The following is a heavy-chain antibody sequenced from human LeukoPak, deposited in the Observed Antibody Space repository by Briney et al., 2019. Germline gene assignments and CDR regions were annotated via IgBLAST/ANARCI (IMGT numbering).Heavy chain of an antibody. Sequence: GGSLRLSCAASGFTFSSSWILWVRQAPGKGLVWVSRIKTDGSGGSTTSYADSVKGRFTISRDNAKNTLFLQMNSLRAEDTAVYYCAKGRAGAGEYWGQGTLVTVSA. CDR3: AKGRAGAGEY. V-gene: IGHV3-74*01. CDR1: GFTFSSSW. CDR2: IKTDGSGGSTT. D-gene: IGHD6-13*01. J-gene: IGHJ4*02.